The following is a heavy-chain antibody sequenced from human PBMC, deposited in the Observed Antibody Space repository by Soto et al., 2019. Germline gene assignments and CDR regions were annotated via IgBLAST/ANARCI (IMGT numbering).Heavy chain of an antibody. D-gene: IGHD6-19*01. CDR1: GYTFTSYA. J-gene: IGHJ4*02. CDR3: ARDLGGWPDY. V-gene: IGHV1-3*01. Sequence: ASVKVCCKASGYTFTSYAMHWVRQAPGQRLEWMGWINAGNGNTKYSQKFQGRVTITIDTSASTAYMELSSLRSEDTAIYYCARDLGGWPDYWGQGTLVTVSS. CDR2: INAGNGNT.